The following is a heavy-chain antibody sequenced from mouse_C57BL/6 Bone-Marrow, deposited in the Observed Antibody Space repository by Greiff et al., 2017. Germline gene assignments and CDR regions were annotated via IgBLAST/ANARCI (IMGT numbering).Heavy chain of an antibody. V-gene: IGHV1-26*01. CDR3: ARDYYGSSWYFDY. J-gene: IGHJ2*01. CDR1: GYTFTDYY. D-gene: IGHD1-1*01. Sequence: VQLQQSGPELVKPGASVKISCKASGYTFTDYYMNWVKPSHGKSLEWIGDINPNNGGTSYNQKLKGKATLTVDKSSSTAYMELRSLTSEDSAVYYCARDYYGSSWYFDYWGQGTILTVSS. CDR2: INPNNGGT.